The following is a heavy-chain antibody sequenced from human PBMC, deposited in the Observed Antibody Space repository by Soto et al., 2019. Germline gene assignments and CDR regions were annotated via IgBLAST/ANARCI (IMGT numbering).Heavy chain of an antibody. J-gene: IGHJ4*02. D-gene: IGHD6-19*01. Sequence: SETRSLTCTGSGGSTSSSSDYGGWSRQPQGKGLEWIGSIYYSGSTYYNPSLKSRVTISVDTSKNQFSLKLSSVTAADTAVYYSARRRRGCGWHHGDYWGRGTLVT. CDR1: GGSTSSSSDY. V-gene: IGHV4-39*01. CDR3: ARRRRGCGWHHGDY. CDR2: IYYSGST.